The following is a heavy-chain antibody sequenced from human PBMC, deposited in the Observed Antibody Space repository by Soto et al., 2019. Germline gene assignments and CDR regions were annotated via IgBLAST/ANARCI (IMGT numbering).Heavy chain of an antibody. CDR3: AVVSSPDY. CDR1: GFIFSNYD. V-gene: IGHV3-30*03. J-gene: IGHJ4*02. CDR2: ISEDGSNE. D-gene: IGHD2-21*01. Sequence: QVLLVESGGGVVHPGRSLRLSCAASGFIFSNYDMHWVRQAPGKGLEWVAFISEDGSNEYHADSVKGRFTISRDNSKNTLYLQMNSLMTDDTAVYYCAVVSSPDYWGQGTLVTVSS.